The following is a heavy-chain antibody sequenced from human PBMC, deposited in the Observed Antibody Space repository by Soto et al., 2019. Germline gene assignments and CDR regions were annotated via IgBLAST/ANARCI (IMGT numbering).Heavy chain of an antibody. CDR1: GGSISSGDYY. D-gene: IGHD3-22*01. Sequence: QVQLQESGPGLVKPSQTLSLTCTVSGGSISSGDYYWSWIRQPPGKGLEWIGYIYYSGSTYYNPSLKSRVTISVDTSKNQFYLKLSSVTAADTAVYYCARVGYDSSGYYRPDYYYGMDVWGQGTTVTVSS. J-gene: IGHJ6*02. CDR3: ARVGYDSSGYYRPDYYYGMDV. V-gene: IGHV4-30-4*01. CDR2: IYYSGST.